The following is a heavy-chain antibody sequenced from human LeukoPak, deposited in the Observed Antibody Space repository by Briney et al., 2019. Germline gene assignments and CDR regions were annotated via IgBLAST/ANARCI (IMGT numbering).Heavy chain of an antibody. V-gene: IGHV4-61*02. CDR2: IYTSGST. J-gene: IGHJ4*02. CDR1: GGSISSGSYY. Sequence: SETLSLTCTVSGGSISSGSYYWSWIRQPAGKGLEWIGRIYTSGSTNYNPSLKSRVTISVDTSKNQFSLKLSSVTAADTAVYYCASSYGDGRYYFDYWGQGTLVTVSS. D-gene: IGHD4-17*01. CDR3: ASSYGDGRYYFDY.